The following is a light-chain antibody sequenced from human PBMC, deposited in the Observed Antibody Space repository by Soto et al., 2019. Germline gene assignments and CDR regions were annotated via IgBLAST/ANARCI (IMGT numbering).Light chain of an antibody. Sequence: MTQSPATLSASVGDRVTITCRASQSISVWLAWYQQKAGKAPNLLIYKASRLESGVPSRFSGSGSGTEFTLTISSLQPDDFATYYCQQYNSYRTFGQGTKVDIK. J-gene: IGKJ1*01. CDR3: QQYNSYRT. CDR2: KAS. V-gene: IGKV1-5*03. CDR1: QSISVW.